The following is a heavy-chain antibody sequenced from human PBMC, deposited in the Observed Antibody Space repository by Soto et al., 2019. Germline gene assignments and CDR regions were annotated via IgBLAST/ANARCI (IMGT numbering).Heavy chain of an antibody. J-gene: IGHJ5*02. Sequence: PSETLSLTCTVSGGSISSSNYFWGRIRQPPGKGLEWIGSIYYSGSTYYNPSLKSRVTVSVDTSKNQLSLKLSSVTAADTAVYYCARHPSDFWFDPWGQGTLVTVSS. CDR2: IYYSGST. D-gene: IGHD2-21*02. V-gene: IGHV4-39*01. CDR1: GGSISSSNYF. CDR3: ARHPSDFWFDP.